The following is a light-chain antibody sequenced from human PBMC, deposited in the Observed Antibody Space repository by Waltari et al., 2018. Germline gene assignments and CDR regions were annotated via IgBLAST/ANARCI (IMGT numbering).Light chain of an antibody. CDR2: TNN. Sequence: QSVVTLSPSASGTSGQRVTISCSGSRSNSGVNAVYLYQQFPGTAPKLLTYTNNQRPSGLPDRFSCSKSGTSASLVISGLQSEDEADYYCATWEDSLNGWVFGGGTKLTVL. V-gene: IGLV1-44*01. CDR3: ATWEDSLNGWV. CDR1: RSNSGVNA. J-gene: IGLJ3*02.